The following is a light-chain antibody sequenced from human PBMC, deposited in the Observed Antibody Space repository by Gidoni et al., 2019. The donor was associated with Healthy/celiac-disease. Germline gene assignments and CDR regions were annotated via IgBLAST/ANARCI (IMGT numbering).Light chain of an antibody. CDR2: AAF. CDR1: QSIKIL. J-gene: IGKJ1*01. CDR3: QQGYSSPPT. V-gene: IGKV1-39*01. Sequence: DIQMTQSPSSLSASVGDRVTISCRSSQSIKILLSWYQQKPGKAPKLLIYAAFSLQSGVPSRFSGSGSGTDFTLTIRSLQPEDFATYHCQQGYSSPPTFGRGTKVEVK.